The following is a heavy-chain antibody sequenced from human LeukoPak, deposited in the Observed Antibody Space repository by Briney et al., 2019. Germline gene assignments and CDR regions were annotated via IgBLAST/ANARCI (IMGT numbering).Heavy chain of an antibody. CDR2: ISADAVTT. Sequence: GGSLRLSCAASGFTFSSFATSWVRQAPGKGLEWVAPISADAVTTRYADSVKGRFTISRDSSKNTLYLQMNSLRAEDTAIYYCAKETTLTGAADNWGQGTLVTVSS. CDR1: GFTFSSFA. J-gene: IGHJ4*02. D-gene: IGHD4-11*01. CDR3: AKETTLTGAADN. V-gene: IGHV3-23*01.